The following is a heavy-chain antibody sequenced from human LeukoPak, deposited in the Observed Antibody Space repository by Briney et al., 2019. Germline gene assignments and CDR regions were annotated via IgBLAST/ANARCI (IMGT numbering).Heavy chain of an antibody. J-gene: IGHJ4*02. V-gene: IGHV3-23*01. CDR1: GFTFSSYG. CDR2: LGASGGST. D-gene: IGHD5-24*01. CDR3: AKRGDGYNWGY. Sequence: PGGSLRLSCEASGFTFSSYGMSWVRQAPGKGLEWVSSLGASGGSTYYADSVRGRFTISRDISKNTLYLQMNSLRAEDTAVYYCAKRGDGYNWGYWGQGTLVNVSS.